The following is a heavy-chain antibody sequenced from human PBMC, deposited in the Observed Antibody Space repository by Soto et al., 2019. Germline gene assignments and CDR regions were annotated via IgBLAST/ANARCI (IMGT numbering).Heavy chain of an antibody. Sequence: ASVKVSCKASGYTFTGYYMHWVRQAPGQGLEWMGWINPNSGGTNYAQKFQGWVTMTRDTSISTAYMELCRLRSDDTAVYYCSRVDTAMAPDAFDIWGQGTMVTVSS. V-gene: IGHV1-2*04. CDR2: INPNSGGT. CDR3: SRVDTAMAPDAFDI. J-gene: IGHJ3*02. D-gene: IGHD5-18*01. CDR1: GYTFTGYY.